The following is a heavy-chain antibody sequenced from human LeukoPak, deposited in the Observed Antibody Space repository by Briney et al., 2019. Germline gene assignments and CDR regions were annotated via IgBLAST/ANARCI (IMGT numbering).Heavy chain of an antibody. Sequence: PGGSLRLSCAASGFTFSNAWMSWVRQAPGKGLEWVGRIKSKTDGGTTDYAAPVKGRFTISRDDSKNTLYLQMNSLKTEDAAVYYCTGGSGWYSPDYWGQGTLVTVSS. CDR1: GFTFSNAW. CDR3: TGGSGWYSPDY. CDR2: IKSKTDGGTT. V-gene: IGHV3-15*01. D-gene: IGHD6-19*01. J-gene: IGHJ4*02.